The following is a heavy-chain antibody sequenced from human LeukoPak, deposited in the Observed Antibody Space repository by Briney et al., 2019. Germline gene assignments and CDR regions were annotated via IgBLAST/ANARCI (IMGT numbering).Heavy chain of an antibody. J-gene: IGHJ4*02. CDR1: GGSFSGYY. CDR2: INHIGTT. D-gene: IGHD3-9*01. CDR3: ARRLTRYFDWSYLHY. Sequence: PSETLSLTCAVYGGSFSGYYCSWIRQPPGKQLKWIGEINHIGTTNYNPSLKTRGTISVDTSKNQFSLKLSSVPAAGTAVYYCARRLTRYFDWSYLHYWGQGTLVTVSS. V-gene: IGHV4-34*01.